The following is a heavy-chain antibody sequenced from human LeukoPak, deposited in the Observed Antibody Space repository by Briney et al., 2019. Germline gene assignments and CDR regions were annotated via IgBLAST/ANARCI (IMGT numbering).Heavy chain of an antibody. D-gene: IGHD3-10*01. CDR2: MYCSGSP. J-gene: IGHJ5*02. V-gene: IGHV4-39*01. Sequence: PSETLSLTCTVSGGSISSSSYYWGWIRQPPGKGLEWIGSMYCSGSPHYNPAPKSRLTISVDTSKNQFSLKLSSVTAADTAVYYCASQSSGSYFNCFDPWGQGTLVTVSS. CDR1: GGSISSSSYY. CDR3: ASQSSGSYFNCFDP.